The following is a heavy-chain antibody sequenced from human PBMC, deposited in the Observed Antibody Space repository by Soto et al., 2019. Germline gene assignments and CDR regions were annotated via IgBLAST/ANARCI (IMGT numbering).Heavy chain of an antibody. CDR2: ISSTSNTI. D-gene: IGHD2-2*02. CDR1: RFTFTSYS. J-gene: IGHJ4*02. CDR3: AREVRYCSSTSCSTDFDS. Sequence: GESLKISCAAARFTFTSYSMNWVRQAPGKGLEWVSHISSTSNTIYYADSVKGRFTISRDNAKNSLYLQMNSLRVEDTAVYYCAREVRYCSSTSCSTDFDSWGQGTLVTVSS. V-gene: IGHV3-48*01.